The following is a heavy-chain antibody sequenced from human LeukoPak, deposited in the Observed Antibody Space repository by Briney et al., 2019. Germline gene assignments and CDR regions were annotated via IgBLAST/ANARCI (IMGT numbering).Heavy chain of an antibody. CDR3: ARGSGQRRGWFDP. V-gene: IGHV4-34*01. CDR1: GGSFSGYY. CDR2: INHSGST. Sequence: SEALSLTCAVYGGSFSGYYWSWVRQPPGKGLEWIGEINHSGSTNYNPSLKSRVTISVDTSKNQFSLKLSSVTAADTAVYYCARGSGQRRGWFDPGRQRTLVTVSS. J-gene: IGHJ5*02. D-gene: IGHD1-1*01.